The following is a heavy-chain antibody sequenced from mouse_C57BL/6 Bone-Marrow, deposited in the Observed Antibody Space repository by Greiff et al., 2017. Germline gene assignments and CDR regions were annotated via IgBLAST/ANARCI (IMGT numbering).Heavy chain of an antibody. CDR3: ASYYGCGD. D-gene: IGHD1-1*01. CDR1: GYTFTSYC. J-gene: IGHJ2*01. V-gene: IGHV1-7*01. CDR2: INPGSGYT. Sequence: VQLQQSGAELVKPGASVKLSCKASGYTFTSYCMHWVKQRPGQGLEWIGYINPGSGYTYYNQKFKDKATVTADKSSSTSYMQLSRLTSEDSAVYYCASYYGCGDWGQGTTLTVSS.